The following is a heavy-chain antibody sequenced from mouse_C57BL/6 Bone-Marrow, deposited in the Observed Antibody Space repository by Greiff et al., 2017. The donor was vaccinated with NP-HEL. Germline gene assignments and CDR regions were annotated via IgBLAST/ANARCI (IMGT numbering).Heavy chain of an antibody. Sequence: EVMLVESGGGLVKPGGSLKLSCAASGFTFSDYGMHWVRQAPEKGLEWVAYISSGSSTIYYADTVKGRFPISRDNAKNTLFLQMTSLRSEDTAMYYCARNRDVSSYGHWYFDVWGTGTTVTVSS. CDR3: ARNRDVSSYGHWYFDV. CDR1: GFTFSDYG. D-gene: IGHD1-1*01. CDR2: ISSGSSTI. V-gene: IGHV5-17*01. J-gene: IGHJ1*03.